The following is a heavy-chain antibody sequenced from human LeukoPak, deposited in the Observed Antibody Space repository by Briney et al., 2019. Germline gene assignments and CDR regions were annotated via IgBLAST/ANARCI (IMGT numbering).Heavy chain of an antibody. V-gene: IGHV1-46*01. J-gene: IGHJ4*02. CDR1: GYTFTNYY. CDR2: INPNGGNT. CDR3: ARDLATFYSSSSPPDY. Sequence: ASVTLSCKASGYTFTNYYIHWVRQAPGQGLEWVGLINPNGGNTGYAQRFQGRVTMTTDTSTSTAYMELRSLRSDDTAVYYCARDLATFYSSSSPPDYWGQGTLVTVSS. D-gene: IGHD6-6*01.